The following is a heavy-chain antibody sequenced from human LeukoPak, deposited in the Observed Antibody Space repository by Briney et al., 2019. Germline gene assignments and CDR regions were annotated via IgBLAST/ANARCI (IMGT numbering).Heavy chain of an antibody. V-gene: IGHV1-2*02. J-gene: IGHJ4*02. CDR2: INYNDGDT. Sequence: ASVTVSCKASGYIYTHYLLNGLGQAPGQGFEWMGFINYNDGDTNNVQKVQGRVTMTRDTSISTAHMDVSRLRSDDTAVYYCARANFLYCSSSTCLFDYWGQGTLVTVSS. CDR1: GYIYTHYL. CDR3: ARANFLYCSSSTCLFDY. D-gene: IGHD2-2*01.